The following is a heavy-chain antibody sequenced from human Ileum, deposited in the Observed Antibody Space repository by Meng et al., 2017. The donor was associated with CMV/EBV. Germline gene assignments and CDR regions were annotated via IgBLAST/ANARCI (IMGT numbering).Heavy chain of an antibody. CDR1: GFTFSRYA. CDR2: ISYDGTNK. CDR3: ARDLSSGTSVNYFNY. J-gene: IGHJ4*02. D-gene: IGHD1-26*01. V-gene: IGHV3-30-3*01. Sequence: GGSLRLSCAASGFTFSRYAMHWFRLAPGKGLEWMAVISYDGTNKFYADSVEGRFTISRDDSENTLYLQMNSLRGEDTALYYCARDLSSGTSVNYFNYWGQGTLVTVSS.